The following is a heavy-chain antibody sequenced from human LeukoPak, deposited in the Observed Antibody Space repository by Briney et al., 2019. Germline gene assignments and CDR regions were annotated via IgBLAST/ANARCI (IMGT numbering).Heavy chain of an antibody. D-gene: IGHD1-1*01. CDR3: ARVNVNNWHNCDY. V-gene: IGHV4-4*02. CDR1: GGSLSSNNW. Sequence: SETLSLTCALSGGSLSSNNWWGGVRQPPGKGLEWIGEIFHSGSPNYNPSHNRRVTISVDMSRNHFSLNLTSVAAADTAVYYCARVNVNNWHNCDYWGQGTLVTVSS. CDR2: IFHSGSP. J-gene: IGHJ4*02.